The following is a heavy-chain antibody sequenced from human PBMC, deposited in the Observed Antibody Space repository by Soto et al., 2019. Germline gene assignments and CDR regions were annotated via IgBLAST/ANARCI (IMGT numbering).Heavy chain of an antibody. CDR2: IIPILGIA. CDR3: ARDGGYCSGGSCYYFDY. J-gene: IGHJ4*02. Sequence: QVQLVQSGAEVKKPGSSVKVSCKASGGTFSSYTISWVRQAPGQGLEWMGRIIPILGIANYAQKFQGRVTITADNSTSTAYMELSSLRSEDTAVYYCARDGGYCSGGSCYYFDYWGQGTLVTVSS. D-gene: IGHD2-15*01. CDR1: GGTFSSYT. V-gene: IGHV1-69*08.